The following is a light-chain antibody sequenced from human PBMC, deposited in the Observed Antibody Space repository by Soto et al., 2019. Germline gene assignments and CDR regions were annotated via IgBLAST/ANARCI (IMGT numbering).Light chain of an antibody. CDR3: QQASSFPPT. V-gene: IGKV2-29*01. CDR2: GTF. Sequence: DIVMTQTPLSLAVTPGQPASISCKSSQSRLHSDGRTYLYWYQHKPGQGPRLLIYGTFTRATGIPDRFSGSGSGTDFTLTISSLQPEDFATYYCQQASSFPPTFGQGTRLEIK. CDR1: QSRLHSDGRTY. J-gene: IGKJ5*01.